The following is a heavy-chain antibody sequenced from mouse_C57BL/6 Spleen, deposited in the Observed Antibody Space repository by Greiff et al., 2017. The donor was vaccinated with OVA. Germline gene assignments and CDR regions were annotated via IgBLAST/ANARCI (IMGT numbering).Heavy chain of an antibody. CDR1: GYTFTDYE. J-gene: IGHJ2*01. Sequence: QVQLQQSGAELVRPGASVTLSCKASGYTFTDYEMHWVKQTPVHGLEWIGAIDPETGGTAYNQKFKGKAILTADKSSSTAYMELRSLTSEDSAVYYCTRKTAQALSFDYWGQGTTLTVSS. CDR2: IDPETGGT. D-gene: IGHD3-2*02. CDR3: TRKTAQALSFDY. V-gene: IGHV1-15*01.